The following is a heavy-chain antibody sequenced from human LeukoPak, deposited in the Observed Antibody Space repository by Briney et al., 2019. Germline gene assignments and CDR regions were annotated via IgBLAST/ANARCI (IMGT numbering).Heavy chain of an antibody. CDR3: ARGVDILTGYTVTYYFDY. CDR1: GFTFSSYA. J-gene: IGHJ4*02. CDR2: ISYDGSNK. V-gene: IGHV3-30*04. Sequence: GGSLRLSCAASGFTFSSYAMHWVRQAPGKGLEWVAVISYDGSNKYYADSVKGRFTISRDNSKNTLYLQMNSLRAEDTAVYYCARGVDILTGYTVTYYFDYWGQGTLVTVSS. D-gene: IGHD3-9*01.